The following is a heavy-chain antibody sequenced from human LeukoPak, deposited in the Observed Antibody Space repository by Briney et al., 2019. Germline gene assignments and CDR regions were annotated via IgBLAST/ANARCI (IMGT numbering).Heavy chain of an antibody. J-gene: IGHJ4*02. CDR1: GFTFNSYV. D-gene: IGHD1-7*01. CDR3: AGRLAQTKGFDY. V-gene: IGHV3-23*01. Sequence: GGSLRLSCAASGFTFNSYVMSWVRQAPGKGLEWVSSITGGGAGAYHADSVKGRFTISRDNSKNTLYLQMNSLRADDTAVYYCAGRLAQTKGFDYWGQGTLVTVSS. CDR2: ITGGGAGA.